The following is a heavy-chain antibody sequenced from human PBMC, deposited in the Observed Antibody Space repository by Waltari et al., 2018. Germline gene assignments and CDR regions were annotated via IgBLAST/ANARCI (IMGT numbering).Heavy chain of an antibody. CDR3: ARVSSGSYYRKSPFDY. J-gene: IGHJ4*02. V-gene: IGHV3-30-3*01. D-gene: IGHD1-26*01. Sequence: QVQLVESGGGVVQPGRSLRLSCAASGFTFSSYAMHWVRQAPGKGLEWVAVISYDGSNKYYADSVKGRFTISRDNSKNTLYLQMNSLRAEDTAVYYCARVSSGSYYRKSPFDYWGQGTLVTVSS. CDR2: ISYDGSNK. CDR1: GFTFSSYA.